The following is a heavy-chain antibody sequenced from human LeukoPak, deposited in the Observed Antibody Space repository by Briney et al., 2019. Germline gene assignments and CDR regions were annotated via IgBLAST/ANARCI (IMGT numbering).Heavy chain of an antibody. V-gene: IGHV4-31*03. CDR2: IYCSGST. J-gene: IGHJ6*03. CDR1: GGSFSTGGYY. CDR3: AGSVGGGYYYYYMDV. Sequence: SQTLSLTCTVSGGSFSTGGYYWSWIRQHPGKGLEWIGYIYCSGSTYYNPSLKSRVTISLDTSKNQFSLKLSSVTAGDTAVYYCAGSVGGGYYYYYMDVWGKGTTVTVSS. D-gene: IGHD1-26*01.